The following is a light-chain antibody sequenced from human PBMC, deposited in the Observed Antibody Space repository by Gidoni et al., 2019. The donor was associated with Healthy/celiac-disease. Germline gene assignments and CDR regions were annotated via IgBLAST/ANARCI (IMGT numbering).Light chain of an antibody. CDR3: NSRDSSGNQLG. CDR2: GKN. V-gene: IGLV3-19*01. CDR1: SLRSYY. J-gene: IGLJ2*01. Sequence: SSELTQDPAVSVALGQTVRITCQGDSLRSYYASWYQQKPGQAPVRVIYGKNNRPSGIPDRFSGSSSGNTASLTITGAQAEDEADYYCNSRDSSGNQLGFGGGTKLTGL.